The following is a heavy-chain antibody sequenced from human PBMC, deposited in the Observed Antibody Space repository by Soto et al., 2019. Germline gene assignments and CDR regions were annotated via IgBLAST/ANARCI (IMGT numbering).Heavy chain of an antibody. J-gene: IGHJ6*02. CDR2: IDPSDSYT. D-gene: IGHD2-2*01. Sequence: HGESLKISCNGSGYSFTNYWISWVRQMPGKGLEWMGKIDPSDSYTNYSPSFQGHVTVSADKSSSTAYLQWSSLKASDTAIYYCARHNYCSSTSCLYYYGMDVWGQGTTVTVSS. V-gene: IGHV5-10-1*01. CDR1: GYSFTNYW. CDR3: ARHNYCSSTSCLYYYGMDV.